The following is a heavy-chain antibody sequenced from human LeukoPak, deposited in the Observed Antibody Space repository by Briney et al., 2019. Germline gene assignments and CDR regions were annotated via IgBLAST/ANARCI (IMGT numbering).Heavy chain of an antibody. V-gene: IGHV4-34*01. D-gene: IGHD3-9*01. J-gene: IGHJ4*02. CDR3: ARARILTGYYKGGYYFDY. CDR1: GGSFSGYY. Sequence: PETLSLTCAVYGGSFSGYYWSWIRQPPGKGLEWIGEINHSGSTNYNPSLKSRVTISVDTSKNQFSLKLSSVTAADTAVYYCARARILTGYYKGGYYFDYWGQGTLVTVSS. CDR2: INHSGST.